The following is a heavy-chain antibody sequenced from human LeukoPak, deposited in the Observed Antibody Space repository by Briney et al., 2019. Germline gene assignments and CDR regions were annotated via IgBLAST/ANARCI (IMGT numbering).Heavy chain of an antibody. CDR3: ARDPTQWLVLPSNGTDV. Sequence: ASVKVSCKASGYTFTSYAMNWVRQAPGQGLEWMGWINTNTGNPTYAQGFTGRFVFSLDTSVSTAYLQISSLKAEDTAVYYCARDPTQWLVLPSNGTDVWGQGTTVTVSS. J-gene: IGHJ6*02. CDR1: GYTFTSYA. D-gene: IGHD6-19*01. V-gene: IGHV7-4-1*02. CDR2: INTNTGNP.